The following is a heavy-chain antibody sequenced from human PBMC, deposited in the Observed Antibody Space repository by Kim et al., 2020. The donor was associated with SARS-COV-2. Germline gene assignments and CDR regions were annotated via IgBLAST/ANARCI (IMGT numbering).Heavy chain of an antibody. J-gene: IGHJ1*01. Sequence: SETLSLTCAVYGGSFSGYYWSWIRQPPGKGLEWIGEINHSGSTNYNPSLKSRVTISVDTSKNQFSLKLSSVTAADTAVYYCARGDSSSWYLRTANAEYFQHWGQGTLVTVSS. V-gene: IGHV4-34*01. CDR2: INHSGST. D-gene: IGHD6-13*01. CDR3: ARGDSSSWYLRTANAEYFQH. CDR1: GGSFSGYY.